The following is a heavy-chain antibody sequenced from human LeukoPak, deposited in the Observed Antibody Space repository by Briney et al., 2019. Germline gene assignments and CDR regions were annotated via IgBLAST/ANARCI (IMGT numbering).Heavy chain of an antibody. CDR2: IYYSGST. J-gene: IGHJ6*03. V-gene: IGHV4-39*01. CDR3: ARHQEVPHRYYYYMDV. Sequence: PSETLSLTCTVSGASITNSLYYWSWIRQPPGKGLEWIGSIYYSGSTYYNPSLKSRVTISVDTSKNQFSLKLSSVTAADTAVYYCARHQEVPHRYYYYMDVWGKGTMVTVSS. CDR1: GASITNSLYY.